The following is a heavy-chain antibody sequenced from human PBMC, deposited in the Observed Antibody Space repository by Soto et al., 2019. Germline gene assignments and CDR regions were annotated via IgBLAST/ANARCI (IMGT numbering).Heavy chain of an antibody. CDR3: AKSLRIAARPRA. D-gene: IGHD6-6*01. CDR2: ISGSGGST. J-gene: IGHJ5*02. CDR1: GFTFSSFA. Sequence: EVQLLESGGGLVQPGGSLRLSCAASGFTFSSFAMSWVRQAPGKGLEWVSGISGSGGSTFFADSVRGRFTISRDNSRNTLYLQMNSLRAEDMAVYYCAKSLRIAARPRAWGQGTLVTVSS. V-gene: IGHV3-23*01.